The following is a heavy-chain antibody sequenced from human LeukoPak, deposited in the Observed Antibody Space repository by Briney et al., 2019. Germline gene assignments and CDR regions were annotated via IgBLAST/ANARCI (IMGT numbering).Heavy chain of an antibody. CDR3: AKQAPARYSYGYLNY. J-gene: IGHJ4*02. CDR2: ISYDGSNK. Sequence: AGGSLRLSCAASGFTFSSYAMHWVRQAPGKGLEWVAVISYDGSNKYYADSVRGRFTISRDNSKNTLYLQMNSLRAEDTAVYYCAKQAPARYSYGYLNYWGQGTLVTVSS. CDR1: GFTFSSYA. V-gene: IGHV3-30*18. D-gene: IGHD5-18*01.